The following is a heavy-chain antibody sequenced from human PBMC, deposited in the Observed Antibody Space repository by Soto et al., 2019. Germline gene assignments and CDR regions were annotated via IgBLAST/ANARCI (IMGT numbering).Heavy chain of an antibody. CDR1: GFIFSDYY. V-gene: IGHV3-11*01. CDR3: ARDGKRFIYIRYDYYNFYMDV. D-gene: IGHD3-16*01. CDR2: ISSSGNTI. Sequence: QVQLVQSGGGLVKPGGSLRLSCTASGFIFSDYYMSWIRQAPGKGLEWVSYISSSGNTIYYADSVKGRFTVSRDNAKKSLNLEMSSLRAEDTAVDYCARDGKRFIYIRYDYYNFYMDVWGKGTMVTVSS. J-gene: IGHJ6*03.